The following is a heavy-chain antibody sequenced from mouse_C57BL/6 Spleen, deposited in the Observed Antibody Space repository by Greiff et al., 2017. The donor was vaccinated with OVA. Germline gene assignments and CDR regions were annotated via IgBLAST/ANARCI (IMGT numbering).Heavy chain of an antibody. CDR3: ARGAYYYGSSLYYFDY. J-gene: IGHJ2*01. Sequence: QVQLQQPGAELVRPGSSVKLSCKASGYTFTSYWMHWVKQRPIQGLEWIGNIDPSDSDTHYNQKFKDKATLTVDKSYSTAYMQLSSLTSEDSAVYYCARGAYYYGSSLYYFDYWGQGTTLTVSS. CDR1: GYTFTSYW. D-gene: IGHD1-1*01. CDR2: IDPSDSDT. V-gene: IGHV1-52*01.